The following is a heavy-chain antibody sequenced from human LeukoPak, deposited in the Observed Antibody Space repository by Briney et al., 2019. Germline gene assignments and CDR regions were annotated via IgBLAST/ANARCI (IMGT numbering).Heavy chain of an antibody. D-gene: IGHD4-11*01. CDR1: GGSNSSGGYS. V-gene: IGHV4-61*02. Sequence: PSETLSLTCAVSGGSNSSGGYSWSWIRQPPGKGLEWIGRIYTSGSTNYNPSLKSRVTMSVDTSKNQFSLKLSSVTAADTAVYYCARAGIGMTTVTPDAFDIWGQGTMVTVSS. CDR3: ARAGIGMTTVTPDAFDI. CDR2: IYTSGST. J-gene: IGHJ3*02.